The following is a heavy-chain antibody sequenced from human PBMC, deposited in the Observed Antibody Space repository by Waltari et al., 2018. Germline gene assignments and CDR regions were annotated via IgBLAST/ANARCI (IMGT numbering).Heavy chain of an antibody. J-gene: IGHJ4*02. D-gene: IGHD2-21*01. CDR1: GFTFSRFS. CDR3: ARDRAFVVSLQD. CDR2: VSNDGIGR. Sequence: QAPLVESGGGVVQPGRSLRLSCATSGFTFSRFSMHWVRQAPGKGLQWVAGVSNDGIGRYADSVKGRFTISRDNAKSTVSLEMNSLRPDDTALYYCARDRAFVVSLQDWGQGTPVTVSS. V-gene: IGHV3-30*04.